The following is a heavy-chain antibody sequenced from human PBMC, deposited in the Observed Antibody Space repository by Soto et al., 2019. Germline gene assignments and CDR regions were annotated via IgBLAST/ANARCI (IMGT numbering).Heavy chain of an antibody. V-gene: IGHV3-23*01. CDR1: GFTFSVFA. D-gene: IGHD7-27*01. CDR2: ISGRGENT. Sequence: EVQLLESGGGLVQPGGSLRLSCAASGFTFSVFAMSWVRQAPGKGLELVSTISGRGENTYYADSVKGRFTISRDNSKKTLKLQMNSLRDEDTAVYYCAKDRGTGDYGVNAVDIWGQGTMVTVAS. J-gene: IGHJ3*02. CDR3: AKDRGTGDYGVNAVDI.